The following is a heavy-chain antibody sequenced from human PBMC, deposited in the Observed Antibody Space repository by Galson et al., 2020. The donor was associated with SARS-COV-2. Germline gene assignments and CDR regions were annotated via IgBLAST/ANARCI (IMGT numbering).Heavy chain of an antibody. CDR2: IDCDGAK. V-gene: IGHV2-70*11. CDR1: VFSLSNSPMC. J-gene: IGHJ4*02. CDR3: ARIRPLVRGVEGYYFDY. Sequence: SGPTLVSPTPTLTLSCTFSVFSLSNSPMCVLWIRQPPGNALEWLSRIDCDGAKYDITSLKTRLTISKDTSKNQVVLTMTSMDPVDTSTYYCARIRPLVRGVEGYYFDYWGQGTLVTVSS. D-gene: IGHD3-10*01.